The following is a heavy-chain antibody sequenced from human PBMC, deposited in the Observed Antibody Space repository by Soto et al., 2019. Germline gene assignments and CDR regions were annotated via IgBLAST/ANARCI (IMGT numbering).Heavy chain of an antibody. CDR3: SRSYSGGYAYFDY. J-gene: IGHJ4*02. CDR1: GGSISSGGYA. CDR2: ISQSGST. Sequence: SETLSLTCAVSGGSISSGGYAWAWIRQPPGKGLEWLGYISQSGSTYYNPSFKSRLTISVDRTKNQFSLSLASVTAADTAVHYCSRSYSGGYAYFDYWGQGILVTVSS. D-gene: IGHD2-21*01. V-gene: IGHV4-30-2*01.